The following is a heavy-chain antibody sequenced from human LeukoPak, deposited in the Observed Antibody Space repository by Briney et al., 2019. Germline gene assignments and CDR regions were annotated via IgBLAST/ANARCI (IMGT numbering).Heavy chain of an antibody. D-gene: IGHD3-22*01. CDR3: AIMHGYYDGSGYWVQ. V-gene: IGHV3-23*01. J-gene: IGHJ1*01. Sequence: GGSLRLSCAASGFTFGSYGMSWVRQAPGKGLEWVSFITPNADRTSYADSVEGRFTISRDNPRNTLCMQMNSLRDEDTALYYCAIMHGYYDGSGYWVQWGQGTLVTVSS. CDR2: ITPNADRT. CDR1: GFTFGSYG.